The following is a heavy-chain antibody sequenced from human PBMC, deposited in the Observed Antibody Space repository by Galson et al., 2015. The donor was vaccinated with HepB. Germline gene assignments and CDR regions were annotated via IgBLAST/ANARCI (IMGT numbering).Heavy chain of an antibody. CDR2: INPSGGST. CDR1: GYTFTSYY. CDR3: ARARGDIVVVTAILDY. D-gene: IGHD2-21*02. V-gene: IGHV1-46*03. J-gene: IGHJ4*02. Sequence: SVKVSCKASGYTFTSYYMHWVRQAPGQGLEWMGIINPSGGSTSYAQKFQGRVTMTRDTSTSTVYMELSSLRSEDTAAYYCARARGDIVVVTAILDYWGQGTLVTVSS.